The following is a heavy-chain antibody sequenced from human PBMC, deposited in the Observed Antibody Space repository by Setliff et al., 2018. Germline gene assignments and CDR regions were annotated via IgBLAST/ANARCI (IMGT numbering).Heavy chain of an antibody. CDR1: GDSMRSHY. D-gene: IGHD1-1*01. V-gene: IGHV4-59*11. CDR3: AREYNNYYYYLDV. J-gene: IGHJ6*03. CDR2: IHPTGST. Sequence: SETLSLTCSVSGDSMRSHYWSWIRQPPGKGLEWIGYIHPTGSTDYNPSLKSRLTTSLDTSKKQFSLKLTSVTAADTAVYYCAREYNNYYYYLDVWGKGTTVTVSS.